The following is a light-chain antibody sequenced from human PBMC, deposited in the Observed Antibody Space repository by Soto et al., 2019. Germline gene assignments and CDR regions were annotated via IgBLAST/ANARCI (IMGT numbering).Light chain of an antibody. CDR3: EQYNNWPPLT. J-gene: IGKJ4*01. Sequence: EIVMTQSPATLFVSPGEGATLSCRASQSVSINLAWYQQKPGQAPRLLIYGASTRATGIPARFTGSGSGTEFTLTISSLQSEDFAVYYCEQYNNWPPLTFGGGTKVEIK. CDR1: QSVSIN. CDR2: GAS. V-gene: IGKV3-15*01.